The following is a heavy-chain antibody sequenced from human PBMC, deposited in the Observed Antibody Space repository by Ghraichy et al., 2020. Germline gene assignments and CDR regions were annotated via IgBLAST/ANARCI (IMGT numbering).Heavy chain of an antibody. V-gene: IGHV4-4*07. Sequence: SETLSLTCTVSDDSISSYYWSWVRQPAGRGLEWIGRVYNSGSTFYKPSLKSRVTMSVDPSKNQVSLKLKSVTAADTAVYYCARDGYCSSTSCYAAYYYGLEVWGQGTTVTVSS. CDR2: VYNSGST. J-gene: IGHJ6*02. D-gene: IGHD2-2*03. CDR1: DDSISSYY. CDR3: ARDGYCSSTSCYAAYYYGLEV.